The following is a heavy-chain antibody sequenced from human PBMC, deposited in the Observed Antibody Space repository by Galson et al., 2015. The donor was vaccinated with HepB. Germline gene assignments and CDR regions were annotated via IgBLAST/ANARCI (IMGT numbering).Heavy chain of an antibody. CDR2: INAGNGNT. V-gene: IGHV1-3*01. CDR1: GYTFTSYA. D-gene: IGHD5-18*01. Sequence: SVKVSCKASGYTFTSYAMHWVRQAPGQRLEWMGWINAGNGNTKYSQKFQGRVTITRDKSASTAYMELSSLRSEDTAVYYCAREYSYGYWHMGYFDLWGRGTLVTVSS. J-gene: IGHJ2*01. CDR3: AREYSYGYWHMGYFDL.